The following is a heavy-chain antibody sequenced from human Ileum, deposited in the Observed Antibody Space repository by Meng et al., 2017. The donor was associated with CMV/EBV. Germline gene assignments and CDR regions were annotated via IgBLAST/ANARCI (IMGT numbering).Heavy chain of an antibody. Sequence: SETLSLTCTLSGGSVSSASNFWTWIRQPPGRGLEWIGNIYFSGNIHFHPSLESRLTISMDTSKNQISLKVRSVTAADTGVYYCARADTGMVIDYWGQGALVTVSS. D-gene: IGHD5-18*01. V-gene: IGHV4-39*07. CDR2: IYFSGNI. CDR3: ARADTGMVIDY. J-gene: IGHJ4*02. CDR1: GGSVSSASNF.